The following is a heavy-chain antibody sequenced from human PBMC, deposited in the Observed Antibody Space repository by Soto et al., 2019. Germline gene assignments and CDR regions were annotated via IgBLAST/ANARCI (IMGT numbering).Heavy chain of an antibody. Sequence: SETLSLTCTVSGASISSSYWSWIRQSPGKGLQWIGYVYYTGSTNYHPSLESRVTILIDTSKNQFSLKLTSATAADTAIYYCARGYYDSRGQSNPFDIWGQGTMVTVSS. CDR3: ARGYYDSRGQSNPFDI. CDR1: GASISSSY. V-gene: IGHV4-59*01. J-gene: IGHJ3*02. D-gene: IGHD3-22*01. CDR2: VYYTGST.